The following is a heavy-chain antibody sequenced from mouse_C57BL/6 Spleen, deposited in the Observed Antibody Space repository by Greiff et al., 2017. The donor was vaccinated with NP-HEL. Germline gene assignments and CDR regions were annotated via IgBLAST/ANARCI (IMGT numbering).Heavy chain of an antibody. Sequence: EVKLEESGGGLVQPGGSMKLSCVASGFTFSNYWMNWVRQSPEKGLEWVAQIRLKSDNYATHYAESVKGRFTISRDDSKSSVYLQMNNLRAEDTGIYYCTGIITTVVDYWGQGTTLTVSS. V-gene: IGHV6-3*01. D-gene: IGHD1-1*01. CDR2: IRLKSDNYAT. J-gene: IGHJ2*01. CDR1: GFTFSNYW. CDR3: TGIITTVVDY.